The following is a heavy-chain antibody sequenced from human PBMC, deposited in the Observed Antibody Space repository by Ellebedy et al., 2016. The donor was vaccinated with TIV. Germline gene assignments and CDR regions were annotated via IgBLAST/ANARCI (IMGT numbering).Heavy chain of an antibody. CDR2: VYYSGTT. J-gene: IGHJ4*02. CDR3: ARINSATLDV. V-gene: IGHV4-59*01. Sequence: MPSETLSPTCTPPGGSISSYYWSWFRQLPGKGLEWFGYVYYSGTTYYNPSLKSRVTMSADTSKNQFSLKLSSVTAADTAVYYCARINSATLDVWGQGALVTVSS. CDR1: GGSISSYY. D-gene: IGHD6-25*01.